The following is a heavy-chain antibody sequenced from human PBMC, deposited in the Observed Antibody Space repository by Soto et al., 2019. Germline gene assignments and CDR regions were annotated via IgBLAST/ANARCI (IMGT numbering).Heavy chain of an antibody. Sequence: SETLSLTCTVSGGSISSYYWSWIRQPPGKGLEWIGYIYYSGSTNYNPSLKSRVTISVDTSKNQFSLKLSSVTAADTAVYYCARGEGSGWDYYYYGMDVWGQGTTVTVSS. V-gene: IGHV4-59*01. J-gene: IGHJ6*02. CDR3: ARGEGSGWDYYYYGMDV. CDR2: IYYSGST. CDR1: GGSISSYY. D-gene: IGHD6-19*01.